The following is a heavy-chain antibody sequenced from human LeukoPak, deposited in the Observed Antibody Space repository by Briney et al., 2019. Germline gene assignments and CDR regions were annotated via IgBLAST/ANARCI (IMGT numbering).Heavy chain of an antibody. CDR3: ARRRVGPSWNQYYFDY. CDR2: ISAYNGNT. J-gene: IGHJ4*02. D-gene: IGHD1-1*01. V-gene: IGHV1-18*01. CDR1: GYTFTSYG. Sequence: ASVTVSCKASGYTFTSYGIIWMRQAPGQGLEWMGWISAYNGNTNYAQKLQGRVTMTTDTSTSTAYMELRSLRSDDTGVYYCARRRVGPSWNQYYFDYWGQGNLVTVSS.